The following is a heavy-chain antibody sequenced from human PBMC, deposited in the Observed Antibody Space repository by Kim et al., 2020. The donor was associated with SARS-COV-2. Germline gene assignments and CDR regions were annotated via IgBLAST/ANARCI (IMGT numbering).Heavy chain of an antibody. V-gene: IGHV3-30*02. CDR3: AKSGRYYYYGMDV. J-gene: IGHJ6*02. Sequence: YADSVKGRFTISRDNSKNTLYMQMNSLRAEDTAVYYCAKSGRYYYYGMDVWGQGTTVTVSS.